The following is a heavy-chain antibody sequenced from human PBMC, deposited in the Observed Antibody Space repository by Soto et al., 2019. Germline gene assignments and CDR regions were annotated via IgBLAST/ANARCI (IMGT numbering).Heavy chain of an antibody. J-gene: IGHJ4*02. CDR3: ARDKGHDILTGYYRYYFDY. CDR2: ISYDGSNK. D-gene: IGHD3-9*01. Sequence: PGGSLRLSCAASGFTFSSYPMHRVRQAPGKGLEWVAVISYDGSNKYYADSVKGRFTISRDNSKNTLYLQMNSLRAEDTAVYYCARDKGHDILTGYYRYYFDYWGQGTLVTASS. V-gene: IGHV3-30-3*01. CDR1: GFTFSSYP.